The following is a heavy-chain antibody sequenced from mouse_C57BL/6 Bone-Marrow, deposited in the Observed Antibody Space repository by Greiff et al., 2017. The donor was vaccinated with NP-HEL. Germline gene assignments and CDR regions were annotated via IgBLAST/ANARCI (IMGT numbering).Heavy chain of an antibody. CDR1: GFNLKDYY. V-gene: IGHV14-1*01. D-gene: IGHD1-1*01. CDR3: TTYGNYGSPWFAY. CDR2: IDPEDGDT. J-gene: IGHJ3*01. Sequence: VQLQQSGAELVRPGASVKLSCTASGFNLKDYYMHWVKQRPEQGLEWIGRIDPEDGDTEYAPKFQGKATMTADTSSNTAYLQLSSLTSEDTAVYYCTTYGNYGSPWFAYWGQGTLVTVSA.